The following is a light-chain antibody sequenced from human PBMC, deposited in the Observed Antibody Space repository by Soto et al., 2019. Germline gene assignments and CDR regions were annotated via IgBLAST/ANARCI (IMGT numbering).Light chain of an antibody. V-gene: IGKV3-15*01. CDR2: DAS. Sequence: EIVMTQSPATRSVSAGEGATLSCRASQSISNKLAWYQQKPGQAPRLLIHDASTRATDISDRFSGGGSGTEFTLTIGSLQSEDIALYYCQQYYDWPWTFGQGAKVEIK. CDR3: QQYYDWPWT. CDR1: QSISNK. J-gene: IGKJ1*01.